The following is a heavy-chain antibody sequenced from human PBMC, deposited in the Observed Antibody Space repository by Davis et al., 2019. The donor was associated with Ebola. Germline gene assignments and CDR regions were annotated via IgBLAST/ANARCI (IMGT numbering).Heavy chain of an antibody. D-gene: IGHD2-2*01. V-gene: IGHV5-51*01. CDR1: GYSFTSNW. J-gene: IGHJ4*02. Sequence: GESLKTSCKGYGYSFTSNWIVWVRQMPGKGLEWMGDIYPSDSDTRYSPSFQGHVTFSVDKSITTAYLQWSSLKASDTATYYCARLGTRSFDYWGQGTLVTVSS. CDR3: ARLGTRSFDY. CDR2: IYPSDSDT.